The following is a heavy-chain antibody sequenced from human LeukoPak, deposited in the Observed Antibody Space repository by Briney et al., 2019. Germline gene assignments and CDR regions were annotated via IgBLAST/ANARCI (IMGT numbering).Heavy chain of an antibody. J-gene: IGHJ4*02. D-gene: IGHD3-3*01. CDR1: GYTFTSYG. CDR2: IIPIFGTA. V-gene: IGHV1-69*13. CDR3: ARGPYYDFWSGYYFPVDY. Sequence: SVKVSCKAPGYTFTSYGISWVRQAPGQGLEWMGGIIPIFGTANYAQKFQGRVTITADESTSTAYMELSSLRSEDTAVYYCARGPYYDFWSGYYFPVDYWGQGTLVTVSS.